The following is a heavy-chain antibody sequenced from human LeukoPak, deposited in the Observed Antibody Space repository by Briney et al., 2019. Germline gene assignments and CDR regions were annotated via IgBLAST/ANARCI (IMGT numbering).Heavy chain of an antibody. Sequence: ASVKVSCKASGYTFTGYYMHWVRQAPGQGLEWMGWINPNSGGTNYAQKFQGRVTMTRDTSISTTYMELSRLRSDDTAVYYCAREVAKKYSSTRGGFDPWGQGNLVTVSS. CDR3: AREVAKKYSSTRGGFDP. CDR1: GYTFTGYY. CDR2: INPNSGGT. V-gene: IGHV1-2*02. D-gene: IGHD6-13*01. J-gene: IGHJ5*02.